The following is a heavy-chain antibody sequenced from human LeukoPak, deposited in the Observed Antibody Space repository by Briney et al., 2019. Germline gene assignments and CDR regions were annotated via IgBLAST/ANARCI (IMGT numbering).Heavy chain of an antibody. J-gene: IGHJ4*02. V-gene: IGHV3-30*04. D-gene: IGHD5-12*01. CDR2: ISYDGSNK. CDR1: GFTFSSYA. Sequence: PGGSLRLSCAASGFTFSSYAMHWVRQAPGKGLGWVAVISYDGSNKYYADSVKGRFTISRDNSKNTLYLQMNSLRAEDTAVYYCARAPCGYSGYDHYFDYWGQGTLVTVSS. CDR3: ARAPCGYSGYDHYFDY.